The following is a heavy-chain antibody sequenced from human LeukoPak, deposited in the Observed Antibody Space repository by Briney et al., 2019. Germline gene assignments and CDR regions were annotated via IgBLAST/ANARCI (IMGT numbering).Heavy chain of an antibody. CDR1: RGTFSSYA. D-gene: IGHD3-16*01. Sequence: ASVKVSCKASRGTFSSYAISWWRQAPGQGLEWVGWISAFNYIIEYAQKFQGRVTMTQDTATSTAYMELRSLTSDDTAVFYCTRGSSISAQGDTWGQGTLVSVSS. CDR2: ISAFNYII. CDR3: TRGSSISAQGDT. V-gene: IGHV1-18*01. J-gene: IGHJ4*02.